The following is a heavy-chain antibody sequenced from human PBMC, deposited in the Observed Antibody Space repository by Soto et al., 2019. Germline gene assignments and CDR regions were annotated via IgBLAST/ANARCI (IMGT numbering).Heavy chain of an antibody. J-gene: IGHJ6*02. D-gene: IGHD5-12*01. V-gene: IGHV1-69*01. CDR2: IIPIFGTA. CDR3: ARDLWMSGYDPRGSYYYSYGMDV. CDR1: GGTFSSYA. Sequence: QVQLVQSGAEVKKPGSSVKVSCKASGGTFSSYAISWVRQAPGQGLEWMGGIIPIFGTANYAQKFQGRVTITADESTSTAYMELSSLRSEDTAVYYCARDLWMSGYDPRGSYYYSYGMDVWGQGTTVTVSS.